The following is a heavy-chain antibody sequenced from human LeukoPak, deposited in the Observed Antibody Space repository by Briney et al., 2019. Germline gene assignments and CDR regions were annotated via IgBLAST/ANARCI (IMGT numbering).Heavy chain of an antibody. V-gene: IGHV3-21*01. CDR2: ISSSSSYI. CDR1: GFTCSSYS. CDR3: ATYDILTGFDY. D-gene: IGHD3-9*01. J-gene: IGHJ4*02. Sequence: GGSLRLSCAASGFTCSSYSMNWVRQAPGKGLEWVSSISSSSSYIYYADSVKGRFTISRDNAKNSLYLQMNSLRAEDTAVYYCATYDILTGFDYWGQGTLVTVSS.